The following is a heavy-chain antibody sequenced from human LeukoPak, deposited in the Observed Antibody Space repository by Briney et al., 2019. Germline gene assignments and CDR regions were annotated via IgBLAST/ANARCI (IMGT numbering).Heavy chain of an antibody. Sequence: SETLSLTCAVYGGSFSGYYWSWIRQPPGKGLEWIGEINHSGSTNYDPSLKSRVTISVDTSKNQFSLKLSSVTAADTAVYYCARRSDWFDPWGQGTLVTVSS. D-gene: IGHD6-6*01. J-gene: IGHJ5*02. CDR2: INHSGST. CDR1: GGSFSGYY. V-gene: IGHV4-34*01. CDR3: ARRSDWFDP.